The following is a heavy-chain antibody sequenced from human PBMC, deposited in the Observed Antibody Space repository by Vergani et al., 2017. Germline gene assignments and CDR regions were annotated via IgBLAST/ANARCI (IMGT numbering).Heavy chain of an antibody. D-gene: IGHD2-2*01. V-gene: IGHV1-69*01. CDR2: IIPIFGTA. CDR3: ARDLVGGYCSSTSCKQPWDAFDI. Sequence: QVQLVQSGAEVKKPGSSVKVSCKASGGTFSSYAISWVRQAPGQGLEWMGGIIPIFGTANYAQKFQGRVTITADESTSTAYMELSSLRSEDTAVYYCARDLVGGYCSSTSCKQPWDAFDIWGQGTMVTVSS. J-gene: IGHJ3*02. CDR1: GGTFSSYA.